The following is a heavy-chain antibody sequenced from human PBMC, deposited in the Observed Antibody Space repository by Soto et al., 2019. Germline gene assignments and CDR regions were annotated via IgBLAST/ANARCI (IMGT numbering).Heavy chain of an antibody. Sequence: QVQLVESGGGVVQPGRSLRLSCAASGFTFSSYGMHWVRQAPGKGLEWVAVISYDGSNKYSADSEKGRFTISRDKSKNATAPQITSLRARDTTVYDGAKERYSITTPASDYWVQGPLFTVAA. D-gene: IGHD5-12*01. CDR2: ISYDGSNK. CDR1: GFTFSSYG. J-gene: IGHJ4*02. CDR3: AKERYSITTPASDY. V-gene: IGHV3-30*18.